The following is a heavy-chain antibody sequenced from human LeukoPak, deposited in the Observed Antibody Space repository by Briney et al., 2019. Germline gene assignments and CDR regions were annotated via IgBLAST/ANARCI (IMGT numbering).Heavy chain of an antibody. Sequence: GGSLRLSCAASGFTFSSYWMSWVRQAPGKGLEWVANIKQDGSEKYYVDSVKGRFTISRDNSKNTLYLQMNSLRAEDTAVYYCAKDKGGSYYGGDYWGQGTLVTVSS. CDR1: GFTFSSYW. CDR2: IKQDGSEK. D-gene: IGHD1-26*01. V-gene: IGHV3-7*01. CDR3: AKDKGGSYYGGDY. J-gene: IGHJ4*02.